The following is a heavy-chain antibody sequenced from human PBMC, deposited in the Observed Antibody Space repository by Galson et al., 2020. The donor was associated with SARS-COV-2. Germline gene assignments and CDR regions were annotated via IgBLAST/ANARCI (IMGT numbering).Heavy chain of an antibody. J-gene: IGHJ4*02. CDR3: AKVNGGYCSGGSCYGYYFDY. CDR2: ISYDGSNK. D-gene: IGHD2-15*01. V-gene: IGHV3-30*18. Sequence: GGSLRLSCAASGFTFSSYGMHWVRQAPGKGLEWVAVISYDGSNKYYADSVKGRFTISRDNSKNTLYLQMNSLRAEDTAVYYCAKVNGGYCSGGSCYGYYFDYWGQGTLVTVSS. CDR1: GFTFSSYG.